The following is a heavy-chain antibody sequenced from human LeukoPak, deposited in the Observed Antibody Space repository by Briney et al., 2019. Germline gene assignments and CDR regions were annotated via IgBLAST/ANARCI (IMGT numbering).Heavy chain of an antibody. CDR2: MGTTGDT. CDR3: ASSPSYSSSWYALDS. J-gene: IGHJ4*02. Sequence: GGSLRLSCAASGFTFSSYDMHWVRQATGKGLEWVSAMGTTGDTYYSHAVRGGFTISSGNAKNSFLFQMNSRRGGDTAVYFCASSPSYSSSWYALDSWGQGTLVTVSS. V-gene: IGHV3-13*01. D-gene: IGHD6-13*01. CDR1: GFTFSSYD.